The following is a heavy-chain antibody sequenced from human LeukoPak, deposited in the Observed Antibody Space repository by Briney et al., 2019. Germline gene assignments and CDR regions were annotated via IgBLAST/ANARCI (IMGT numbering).Heavy chain of an antibody. CDR2: IFDSVST. CDR3: ARDLGAPGYFDY. CDR1: GGSIRIVY. Sequence: PSETLSLTCTVSGGSIRIVYWSWARQPPGEGLEWIGYIFDSVSTNYNTSPKSRVTISVDTCKNQFSMKLTSVTAADTAVYYCARDLGAPGYFDYWGQGTLVTVSS. D-gene: IGHD1-14*01. V-gene: IGHV4-59*01. J-gene: IGHJ4*02.